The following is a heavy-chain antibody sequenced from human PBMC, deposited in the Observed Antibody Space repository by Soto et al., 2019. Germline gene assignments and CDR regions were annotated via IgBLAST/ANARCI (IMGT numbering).Heavy chain of an antibody. V-gene: IGHV3-11*01. Sequence: GGSLRLSCAASGFTFSDYYMSWIRQAPGKGLEWVSYISSSGSTIYYADSVKGRFTISRDNAKNSLYLQMNSLRAEDTAVYYCARVGVVATYYDFWSGYESFDYWGQGTLVTVSS. CDR1: GFTFSDYY. CDR3: ARVGVVATYYDFWSGYESFDY. D-gene: IGHD3-3*01. CDR2: ISSSGSTI. J-gene: IGHJ4*02.